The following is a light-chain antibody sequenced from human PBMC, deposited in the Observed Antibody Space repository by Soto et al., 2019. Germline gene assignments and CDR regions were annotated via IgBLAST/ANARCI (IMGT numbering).Light chain of an antibody. J-gene: IGKJ1*01. CDR2: GAS. CDR1: QSVSSN. Sequence: EIVMTQSPAALSVSPGERATLSCRASQSVSSNLAWYQRKPGQAPRLLIYGASTRATGIPARFSGSGSGTEFTLNISSLQSEDFAVYYCQQYNNWPQTFGQGTKVDIK. V-gene: IGKV3-15*01. CDR3: QQYNNWPQT.